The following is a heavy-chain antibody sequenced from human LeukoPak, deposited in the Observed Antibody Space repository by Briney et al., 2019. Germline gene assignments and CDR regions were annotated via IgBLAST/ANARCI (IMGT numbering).Heavy chain of an antibody. CDR2: IIPIFGTA. Sequence: ASVKVSCKASRGTFSSYAISWVRQAPGQGLEWMGGIIPIFGTANYAQKFQGRVTITTDESTSTAYMELSSLRSEDTAVYYCARAGSSGYYYAVAHAEYFQHWGQGTLVTVSS. V-gene: IGHV1-69*05. D-gene: IGHD3-22*01. J-gene: IGHJ1*01. CDR1: RGTFSSYA. CDR3: ARAGSSGYYYAVAHAEYFQH.